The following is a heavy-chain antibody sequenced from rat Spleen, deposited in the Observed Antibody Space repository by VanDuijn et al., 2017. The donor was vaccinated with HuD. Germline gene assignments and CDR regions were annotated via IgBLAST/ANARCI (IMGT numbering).Heavy chain of an antibody. CDR2: ISPSGGST. V-gene: IGHV5-19*01. D-gene: IGHD1-4*01. CDR1: GFTFSNYG. Sequence: EVQLVESGGGLVQPGRSLKLSCAASGFTFSNYGMHWIRQAPTKGLEWVASISPSGGSTYYRDSVKGRFTISRDNAKSTLYLQMDSLRSEDTATYYCATGLPGYNSDWFAYWGQGTLVTVSS. CDR3: ATGLPGYNSDWFAY. J-gene: IGHJ3*01.